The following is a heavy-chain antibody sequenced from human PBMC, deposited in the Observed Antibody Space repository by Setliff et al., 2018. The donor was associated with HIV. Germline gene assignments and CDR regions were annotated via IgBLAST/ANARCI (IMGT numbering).Heavy chain of an antibody. J-gene: IGHJ5*02. CDR2: IYSNDDK. Sequence: GSGPTLVNPTQTLTLTCTFSGFSLSTSGVGVGWIRQPPGKALEWLALIYSNDDKYYSPSLQNRLSITKDTSKNQVVLTMTNMGPVDTATYYCAHEPPQTGARWFDPWGQGTLVTVSS. CDR3: AHEPPQTGARWFDP. V-gene: IGHV2-5*01. CDR1: GFSLSTSGVG.